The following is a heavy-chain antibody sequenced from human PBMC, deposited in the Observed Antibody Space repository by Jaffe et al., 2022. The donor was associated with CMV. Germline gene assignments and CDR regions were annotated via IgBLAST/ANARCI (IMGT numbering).Heavy chain of an antibody. CDR2: ISASGRAI. CDR1: GFTFSSYS. J-gene: IGHJ4*02. Sequence: EVQLVESGGGLVQPGGSLRLSCAASGFTFSSYSMNWFRQAPGKGLEWVSYISASGRAIFYKDSVKGRFTISRDNAKNSVFLQMNSLRAEDLAVYYCVRDDDYLSGNLGRHADYWGQGTLVTVSS. CDR3: VRDDDYLSGNLGRHADY. V-gene: IGHV3-48*01. D-gene: IGHD3-10*01.